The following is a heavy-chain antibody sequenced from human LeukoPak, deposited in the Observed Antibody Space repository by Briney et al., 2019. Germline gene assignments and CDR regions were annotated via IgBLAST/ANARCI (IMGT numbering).Heavy chain of an antibody. Sequence: GASVKVSCKASGGTFSSYAISWVRQAPGQGLEWMGGIIPIFGTANYAQKFQGRVTITADESTSTAYMEPSSLRSEDTAVYYCASGKVRIAAAGTRWFDPWGQGTLVTVSS. CDR1: GGTFSSYA. CDR3: ASGKVRIAAAGTRWFDP. J-gene: IGHJ5*02. D-gene: IGHD6-13*01. V-gene: IGHV1-69*13. CDR2: IIPIFGTA.